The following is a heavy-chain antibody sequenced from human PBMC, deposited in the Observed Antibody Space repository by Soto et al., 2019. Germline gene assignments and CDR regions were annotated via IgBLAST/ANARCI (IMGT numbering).Heavy chain of an antibody. CDR3: VRANYFDF. J-gene: IGHJ4*02. Sequence: SETLSLTCTVSGGSINPYHWSWFRQPPGKGLEWIGSIYYRGSANSNPSLKSRLTISVDTSKNQFSLKLSSVTAADTAIYYCVRANYFDFWGQGTLVTVSS. CDR2: IYYRGSA. CDR1: GGSINPYH. V-gene: IGHV4-59*01.